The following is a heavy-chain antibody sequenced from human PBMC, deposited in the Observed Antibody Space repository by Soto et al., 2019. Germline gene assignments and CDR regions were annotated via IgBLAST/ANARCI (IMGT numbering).Heavy chain of an antibody. Sequence: GGSLRLSCAASGFTFSSYWMSWVRQAPGKGLEWVANIKQDGSEKYYVDSVKGRFTISRDNAKNSLYLQMNSLRAEDTAVYYCARDLTRITMVRGVIHDAFDIWGQGTMVTVSS. CDR2: IKQDGSEK. D-gene: IGHD3-10*01. CDR1: GFTFSSYW. CDR3: ARDLTRITMVRGVIHDAFDI. V-gene: IGHV3-7*03. J-gene: IGHJ3*02.